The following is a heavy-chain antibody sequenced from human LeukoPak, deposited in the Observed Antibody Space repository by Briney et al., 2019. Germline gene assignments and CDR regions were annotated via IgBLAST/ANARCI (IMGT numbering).Heavy chain of an antibody. D-gene: IGHD3-16*01. J-gene: IGHJ4*02. V-gene: IGHV3-11*06. CDR2: ISSSTSYK. CDR3: ARDYFWEQYYFDP. CDR1: GFTFSDHY. Sequence: GGSLRLSCAASGFTFSDHYMTWIRQAPGKGLEWVSSISSSTSYKNYADSVKGRFTISRDNAKNSLYLQMNSLRAEDTAVYYCARDYFWEQYYFDPWGQGTLVTVSS.